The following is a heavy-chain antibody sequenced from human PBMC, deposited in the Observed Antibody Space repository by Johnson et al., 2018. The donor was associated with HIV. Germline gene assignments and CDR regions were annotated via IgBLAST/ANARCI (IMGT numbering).Heavy chain of an antibody. J-gene: IGHJ3*02. V-gene: IGHV3-30*04. CDR1: GFTFSSYA. Sequence: QMQLVESGGGVVQPGRSLRLSCAASGFTFSSYAMHWVRQAPGKGLEWVAVISYDGSNKYYADSVKGRFTISRDNSKNTLYLQMNSLRAEDTAVYYCARPNQLLFYPDAFDIWGQGTMVTVSS. D-gene: IGHD2-2*01. CDR2: ISYDGSNK. CDR3: ARPNQLLFYPDAFDI.